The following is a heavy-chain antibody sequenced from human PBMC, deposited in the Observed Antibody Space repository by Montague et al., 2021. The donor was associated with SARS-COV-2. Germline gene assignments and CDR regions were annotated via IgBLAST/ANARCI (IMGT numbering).Heavy chain of an antibody. CDR2: IYYSGST. J-gene: IGHJ4*02. V-gene: IGHV4-39*01. CDR1: GGSISSSSYY. Sequence: SETLSLTCTVAGGSISSSSYYWGWIRQPPGKGLEWIGGIYYSGSTYYNPSLKSRVTISVDTSKNQFSLKLSSVTAADTAVYYCARHGKTRIAMIVVVIGYLDYWGQGTLVTVSS. D-gene: IGHD3-22*01. CDR3: ARHGKTRIAMIVVVIGYLDY.